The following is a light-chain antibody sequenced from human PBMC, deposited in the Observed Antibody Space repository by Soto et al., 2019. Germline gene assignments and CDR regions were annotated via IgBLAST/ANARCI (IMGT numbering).Light chain of an antibody. CDR2: DVS. Sequence: QSVLTQPASVSGSPGQSITISCTGTSSDIGGYNYVSWYQQHPGNAPKLMIYDVSNRPSGVSNRFSGSKSGNTASLTISGLQAEDEADYYCSSYTSSSTLHVFGTGTKVTVL. V-gene: IGLV2-14*01. J-gene: IGLJ1*01. CDR3: SSYTSSSTLHV. CDR1: SSDIGGYNY.